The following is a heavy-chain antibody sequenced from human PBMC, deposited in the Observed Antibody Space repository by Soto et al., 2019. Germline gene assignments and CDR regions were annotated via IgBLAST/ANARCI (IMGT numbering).Heavy chain of an antibody. D-gene: IGHD6-19*01. CDR3: AREARAGYSSGWYDPPWRDI. Sequence: VQXVXSXXEXXXXGSSVKVSCKASGGTFSSYTISWVXXXXXQGLEWMGRIIPILGTANYAQKFQGRVTIXXXXXXXXXXXXXXXXXXXXXXXXYCAREARAGYSSGWYDPPWRDIWGQGTMVTVSS. J-gene: IGHJ3*02. CDR2: IIPILGTA. CDR1: GGTFSSYT. V-gene: IGHV1-69*08.